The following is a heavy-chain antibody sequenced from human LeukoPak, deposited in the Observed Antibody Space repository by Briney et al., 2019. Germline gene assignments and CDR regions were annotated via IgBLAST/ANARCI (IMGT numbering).Heavy chain of an antibody. J-gene: IGHJ4*02. CDR1: GYTFTGYY. CDR3: ARDRVVVPAATYYFDY. CDR2: INPNSGGT. D-gene: IGHD2-2*01. Sequence: ASVKVSCKASGYTFTGYYMHWVRQAPGQGLEWMGWINPNSGGTNYAQKFQGGVTMTRDTSISTAYMELSRLRSDDTAVYYCARDRVVVPAATYYFDYWGQGTLVTVSS. V-gene: IGHV1-2*02.